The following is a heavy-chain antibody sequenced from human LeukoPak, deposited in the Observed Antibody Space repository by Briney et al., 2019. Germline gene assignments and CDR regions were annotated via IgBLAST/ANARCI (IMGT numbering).Heavy chain of an antibody. D-gene: IGHD3-16*02. CDR2: IYHSGAT. J-gene: IGHJ5*02. Sequence: SETLSLTCTVSGYSISSGYYWGWIRQPPGTGLEWIGTIYHSGATYYNPSLKSRVTISVDTSKNQFFLKLSSVNAADTAVYYCARIERDYYDYVWGSYRYNWFDPWGQGTLVTVSS. CDR3: ARIERDYYDYVWGSYRYNWFDP. V-gene: IGHV4-38-2*02. CDR1: GYSISSGYY.